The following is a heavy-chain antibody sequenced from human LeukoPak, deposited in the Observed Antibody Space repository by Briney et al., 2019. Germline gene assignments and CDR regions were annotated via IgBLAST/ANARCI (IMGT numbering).Heavy chain of an antibody. CDR1: GYTFTSYG. Sequence: ASVKVSCKASGYTFTSYGISWVRQAPGQGLEWMGIINPSGGSTSYAQKFQGRVTMTRDTSTSTVYMELSSLRSEDTAVYYCARDRAIAAAGDYWGQGTLVTVSS. J-gene: IGHJ4*02. CDR2: INPSGGST. V-gene: IGHV1-46*01. CDR3: ARDRAIAAAGDY. D-gene: IGHD6-13*01.